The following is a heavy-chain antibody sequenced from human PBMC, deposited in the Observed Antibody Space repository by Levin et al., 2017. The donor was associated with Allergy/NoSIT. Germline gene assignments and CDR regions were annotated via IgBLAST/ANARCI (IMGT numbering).Heavy chain of an antibody. CDR1: GYTFTNYY. Sequence: GESLKISCKASGYTFTNYYLNWFRQAPGQGLEWMGWIHPTSGGTKYAQKFQGRVTMTRDTSISTAYMDLSWLTSDDTSVYYCARSDYGAYDNYYNYYMDVWGKGTTVIVSS. J-gene: IGHJ6*03. CDR3: ARSDYGAYDNYYNYYMDV. V-gene: IGHV1-2*02. D-gene: IGHD4-17*01. CDR2: IHPTSGGT.